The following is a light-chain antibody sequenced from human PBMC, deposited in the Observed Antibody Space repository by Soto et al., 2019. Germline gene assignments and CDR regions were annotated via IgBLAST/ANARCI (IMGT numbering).Light chain of an antibody. CDR1: SSDVGGYNY. CDR2: DVS. J-gene: IGLJ2*01. CDR3: SSYTGSSTLV. V-gene: IGLV2-14*01. Sequence: QSALTQPASVSGSPGQSITISCTGTSSDVGGYNYVSWYQQYPGKAPKLMIYDVSNRPSGVSNRFSGSKSGNTASRTISGLQAEDEADYYCSSYTGSSTLVFGGGTKLTVL.